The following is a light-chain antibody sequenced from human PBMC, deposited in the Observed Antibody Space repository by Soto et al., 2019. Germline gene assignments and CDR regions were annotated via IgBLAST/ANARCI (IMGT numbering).Light chain of an antibody. V-gene: IGKV3-15*01. CDR1: QSVNIN. CDR3: HQYNSWPYT. J-gene: IGKJ2*01. Sequence: EIVMTQSPATLSLSPGERATLSCRASQSVNINLAWYQQRPGQAPRVLIYAASTRATGVPDRFSGSGSGTEFTLTISSLQPEDFAVHYCHQYNSWPYTFGQGTKVDIE. CDR2: AAS.